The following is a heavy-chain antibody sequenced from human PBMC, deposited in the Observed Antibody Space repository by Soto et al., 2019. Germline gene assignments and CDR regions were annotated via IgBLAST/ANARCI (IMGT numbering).Heavy chain of an antibody. CDR2: ISGSGGST. CDR3: AKFGVAARPNYYYYGMDV. CDR1: GFTSSSYA. Sequence: EVQLLESGGGLVQPGGSLRLSCAASGFTSSSYAMSWVRQAPGKGLEWVSAISGSGGSTYYADSVKGRFTISRDNSKNTLYLQMNSLRAEDTAVYYCAKFGVAARPNYYYYGMDVWGQGTTVTVSS. V-gene: IGHV3-23*01. D-gene: IGHD6-6*01. J-gene: IGHJ6*02.